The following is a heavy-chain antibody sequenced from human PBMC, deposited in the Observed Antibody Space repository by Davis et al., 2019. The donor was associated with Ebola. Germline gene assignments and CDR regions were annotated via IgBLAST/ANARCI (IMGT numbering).Heavy chain of an antibody. CDR1: GFTFTRFT. J-gene: IGHJ6*02. Sequence: GESLKISCEASGFTFTRFTMNWVRQAPGKGLEWVSSISSSSSYIYYADSVKGRFTVSRDNAKNSLYLQMNSLRAEDTAVYYCARDKRSSWYGGMDVWGQGTTVTVSS. V-gene: IGHV3-21*04. CDR2: ISSSSSYI. CDR3: ARDKRSSWYGGMDV. D-gene: IGHD6-19*01.